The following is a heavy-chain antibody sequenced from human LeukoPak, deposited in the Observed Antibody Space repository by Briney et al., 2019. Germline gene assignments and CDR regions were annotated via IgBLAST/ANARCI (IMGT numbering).Heavy chain of an antibody. Sequence: SVKVSFKASGGTFSSYDISWVRQAPGQGLEWMGGIIPIFGTANYSQKFQGRVTITADESTSTAYMELSSLRSEDTAVYYCARDGNDLAVGMDVWGKGTTVTVSS. D-gene: IGHD4-23*01. CDR1: GGTFSSYD. CDR3: ARDGNDLAVGMDV. J-gene: IGHJ6*04. V-gene: IGHV1-69*01. CDR2: IIPIFGTA.